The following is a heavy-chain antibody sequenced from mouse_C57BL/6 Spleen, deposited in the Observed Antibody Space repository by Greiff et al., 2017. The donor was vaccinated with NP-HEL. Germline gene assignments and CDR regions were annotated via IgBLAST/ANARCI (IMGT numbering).Heavy chain of an antibody. CDR2: ISSGSSTI. D-gene: IGHD2-5*01. Sequence: EVKLMESGGGLVKPGGSLKLSCAASGFTFSDYGMHWVRQAPEKGLEWVAYISSGSSTIYYADTVKGRFTISRDNAKNTLFLQMTSLRSEDTAMYYCARQGSNYFCAYWGQGTLVTVSA. CDR3: ARQGSNYFCAY. J-gene: IGHJ3*01. V-gene: IGHV5-17*01. CDR1: GFTFSDYG.